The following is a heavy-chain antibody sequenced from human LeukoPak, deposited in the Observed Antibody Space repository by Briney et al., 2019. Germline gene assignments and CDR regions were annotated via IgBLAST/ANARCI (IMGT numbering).Heavy chain of an antibody. V-gene: IGHV3-48*01. D-gene: IGHD2-2*02. Sequence: HPGGSLRLSCAASGFTFSSYSMMWVRQAPGKGLEWVSYISSSSTTIHYADSVKGRFTISRDNAKNSVYLQMNSLRAEDTAVYYCAKDGPIPWGYYMDVWGKGTTVTISS. CDR1: GFTFSSYS. J-gene: IGHJ6*03. CDR2: ISSSSTTI. CDR3: AKDGPIPWGYYMDV.